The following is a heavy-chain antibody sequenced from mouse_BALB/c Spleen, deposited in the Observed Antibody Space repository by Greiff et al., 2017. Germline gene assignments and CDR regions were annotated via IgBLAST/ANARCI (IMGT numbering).Heavy chain of an antibody. D-gene: IGHD1-1*01. CDR3: ARELPFDY. V-gene: IGHV1-34*01. CDR2: VNPNNGGT. Sequence: VQLKQSGPDLVKPGASVKMSCKASGYSFTGYYMHWVKQSHGKSLEWIGRVNPNNGGTSYNQKFKGKAILTVDKSSSTAYMELRSLTSEDSAVYYCARELPFDYWGQGTTLTVSS. CDR1: GYSFTGYY. J-gene: IGHJ2*01.